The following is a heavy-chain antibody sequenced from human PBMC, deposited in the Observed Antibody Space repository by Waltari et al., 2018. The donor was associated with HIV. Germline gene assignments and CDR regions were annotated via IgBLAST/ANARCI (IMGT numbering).Heavy chain of an antibody. D-gene: IGHD3-22*01. CDR1: GYSFTSYW. CDR3: ARCGSNDSSGYRPIGGYYYGMDV. Sequence: EVQLVQSGAEVKKPGESLKISCKGSGYSFTSYWIGWVRQMPGKGLEWRGIIYPGDSDTRSSPSCQGQVTISADKSISTAYLQWSSLKASDTAMYYCARCGSNDSSGYRPIGGYYYGMDVWGQGTTVTVFS. V-gene: IGHV5-51*03. CDR2: IYPGDSDT. J-gene: IGHJ6*02.